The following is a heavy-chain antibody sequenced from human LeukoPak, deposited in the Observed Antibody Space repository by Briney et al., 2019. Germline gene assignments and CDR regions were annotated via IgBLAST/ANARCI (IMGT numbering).Heavy chain of an antibody. CDR2: RTKSDGETV. CDR3: ATPALGRRLYYYDY. D-gene: IGHD3-16*01. Sequence: GGSLRLSCAASGFTFSNAYMNWVRQAPGKGLEWVGRRTKSDGETVDYAAPVKGRFTISRDDSKNTLFLQMNSLKTEDTAVYYCATPALGRRLYYYDYWGQGTLVTVSP. CDR1: GFTFSNAY. J-gene: IGHJ4*02. V-gene: IGHV3-15*07.